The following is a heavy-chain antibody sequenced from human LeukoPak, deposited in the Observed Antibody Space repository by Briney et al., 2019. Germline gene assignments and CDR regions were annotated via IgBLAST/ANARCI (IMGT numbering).Heavy chain of an antibody. CDR1: GFVFDGYW. CDR2: IKEDGTEK. V-gene: IGHV3-7*01. D-gene: IGHD3-10*01. CDR3: ARALMWSGELFDY. J-gene: IGHJ4*02. Sequence: SGGSLRLSCSVSGFVFDGYWMSWVRQTPGKGLEWVANIKEDGTEKHFVDSVKGRFTISRDNAKNLVFLQMNNVRVDDTAVYFCARALMWSGELFDYWGQGTPVTVSS.